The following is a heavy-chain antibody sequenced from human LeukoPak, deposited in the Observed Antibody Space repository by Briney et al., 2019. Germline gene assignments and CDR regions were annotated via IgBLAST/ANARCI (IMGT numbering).Heavy chain of an antibody. D-gene: IGHD5-24*01. CDR3: ARGPRDRPHYYYYMDV. J-gene: IGHJ6*03. CDR2: IIPIFGTA. V-gene: IGHV1-69*13. CDR1: GGTFSSYA. Sequence: SVKVSCKASGGTFSSYAISWVRQAPGQGLEWMGGIIPIFGTANYAQKFQGRVTITADESTSTAYMELSSLRSEDTAVYYCARGPRDRPHYYYYMDVWGKGTTVTVSS.